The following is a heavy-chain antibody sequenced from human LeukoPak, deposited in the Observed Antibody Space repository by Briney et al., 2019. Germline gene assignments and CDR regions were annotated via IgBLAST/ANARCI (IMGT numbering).Heavy chain of an antibody. J-gene: IGHJ6*02. V-gene: IGHV1-2*02. CDR1: GYTFTGYY. CDR3: AIVHQNLRDPQGMDV. CDR2: SNPNSGGT. Sequence: ASVKVSCKASGYTFTGYYMHWVRQAPGQGLEWMGWSNPNSGGTTYESKYQGRVTMNRDMSISTDFMERSRLSSDVTAVYCCAIVHQNLRDPQGMDVWGQGTTVTVSS.